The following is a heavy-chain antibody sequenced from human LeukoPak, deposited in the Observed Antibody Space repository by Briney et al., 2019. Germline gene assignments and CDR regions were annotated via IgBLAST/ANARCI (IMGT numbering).Heavy chain of an antibody. CDR3: ARKASYSSSAYNPHYFDY. V-gene: IGHV3-20*04. D-gene: IGHD6-6*01. J-gene: IGHJ4*02. CDR1: GFTFDDYG. CDR2: INWNGGST. Sequence: GGSLRLSCVASGFTFDDYGMIWVRHAPGEGLEWVSGINWNGGSTGYADFVKGRFTISRDDAKNSLFLQMNSLRAEDTAFYYCARKASYSSSAYNPHYFDYWGQGALVTVSS.